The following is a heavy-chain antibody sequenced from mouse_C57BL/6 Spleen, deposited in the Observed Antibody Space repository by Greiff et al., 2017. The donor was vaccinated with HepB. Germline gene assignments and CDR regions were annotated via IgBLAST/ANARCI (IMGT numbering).Heavy chain of an antibody. V-gene: IGHV1-18*01. J-gene: IGHJ4*01. CDR3: ARSRLRRNYAMDY. CDR2: INPNNGGT. Sequence: VQLQQSGPELVKPGASVKIPCKASGYTFTDYNMDWVKQSHGKSLEWIGDINPNNGGTIYNQKFKGKATLTVDKSSSTAYMELRSLTSEDTAVYYCARSRLRRNYAMDYWGQGTSVTVSS. CDR1: GYTFTDYN. D-gene: IGHD2-4*01.